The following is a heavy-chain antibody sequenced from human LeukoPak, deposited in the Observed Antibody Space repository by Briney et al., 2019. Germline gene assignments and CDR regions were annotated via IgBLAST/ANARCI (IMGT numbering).Heavy chain of an antibody. J-gene: IGHJ4*02. CDR1: GFAFNTYS. CDR3: ARVGRSGYSLDY. V-gene: IGHV3-48*04. Sequence: GGSLILSCAASGFAFNTYSIDWVRQAPGKGLEWFSYISSSSSNIYYADSVMGRFTISRDNANNLVFLQMNSLRAEDTAVYYCARVGRSGYSLDYWGQGTLVTVSS. D-gene: IGHD3-3*01. CDR2: ISSSSSNI.